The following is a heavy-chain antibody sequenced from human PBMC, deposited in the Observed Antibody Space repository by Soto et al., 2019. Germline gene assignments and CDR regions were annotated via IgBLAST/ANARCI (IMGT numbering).Heavy chain of an antibody. CDR3: AHSGDMNGNWDQGYLDN. CDR1: GFSLTSRPVG. J-gene: IGHJ4*02. CDR2: IYWDDDK. D-gene: IGHD1-1*01. Sequence: QITLKESGPTRVKPTQTLTLTCSFSGFSLTSRPVGVAWIRQPPGKALEWLAVIYWDDDKRYSPSLKSRLTIAKDTSKNQVVLTIAYMDPVDTATYFCAHSGDMNGNWDQGYLDNWGQGLLVTVSS. V-gene: IGHV2-5*02.